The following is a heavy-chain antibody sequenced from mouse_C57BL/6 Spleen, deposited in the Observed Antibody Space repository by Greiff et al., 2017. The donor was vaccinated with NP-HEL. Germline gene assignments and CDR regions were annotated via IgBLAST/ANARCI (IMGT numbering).Heavy chain of an antibody. Sequence: EVQGVASGGGLVKPGGSLKLSCAASGFTFSDYGMHWVRQAPEKGLEWVAYISSGSSTIYYADTVKGRVTISRDNAKNTLFLQMTSLRSEDTDMYYCARCPLYYGRSNYAMDYWGQGTSVTVSS. V-gene: IGHV5-17*01. CDR3: ARCPLYYGRSNYAMDY. CDR1: GFTFSDYG. CDR2: ISSGSSTI. J-gene: IGHJ4*01. D-gene: IGHD1-1*01.